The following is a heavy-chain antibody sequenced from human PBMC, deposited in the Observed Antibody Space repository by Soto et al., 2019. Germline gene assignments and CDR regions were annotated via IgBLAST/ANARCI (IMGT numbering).Heavy chain of an antibody. V-gene: IGHV3-30-3*01. CDR3: ARQLNNDILTGYYQPMGLDY. J-gene: IGHJ4*02. CDR2: ISYDGSNK. CDR1: GFTFSSYA. Sequence: GGSLRLSCAASGFTFSSYAMHWVRQAPGKGLEWVAVISYDGSNKYYADSVKGRFTISRDNSKNTLYLQMNSLRAEDTAVYYCARQLNNDILTGYYQPMGLDYWGQGTLVTVSS. D-gene: IGHD3-9*01.